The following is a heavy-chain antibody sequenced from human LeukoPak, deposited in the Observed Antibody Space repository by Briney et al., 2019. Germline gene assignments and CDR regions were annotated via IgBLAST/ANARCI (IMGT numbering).Heavy chain of an antibody. V-gene: IGHV1-18*01. CDR3: ARGQGFFWSEGAYFQH. D-gene: IGHD3-3*01. CDR2: ISAYNGNT. J-gene: IGHJ1*01. CDR1: GYTFTSYG. Sequence: ASGKLCCKASGYTFTSYGIIWVRQAPGQGLEWRGWISAYNGNTNYAQKLQGRVTMTTDTSTSTAYMELRSLRSDDTAVYYCARGQGFFWSEGAYFQHWGQGTLVTVSS.